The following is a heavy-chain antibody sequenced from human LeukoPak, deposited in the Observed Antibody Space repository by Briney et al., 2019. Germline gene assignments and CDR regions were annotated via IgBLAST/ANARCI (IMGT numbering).Heavy chain of an antibody. CDR1: GFTFSSYG. CDR2: ISFDGSNQ. CDR3: AKPPEVGATVAYFDY. Sequence: PGRSLRLSCAASGFTFSSYGMHWVRQAPGKGLEWAALISFDGSNQYYADSVRGRFTISRDNSKNTLFLQMNSLRAEDTAVYYCAKPPEVGATVAYFDYWGQGTLVTVSS. D-gene: IGHD1-26*01. J-gene: IGHJ4*02. V-gene: IGHV3-30*18.